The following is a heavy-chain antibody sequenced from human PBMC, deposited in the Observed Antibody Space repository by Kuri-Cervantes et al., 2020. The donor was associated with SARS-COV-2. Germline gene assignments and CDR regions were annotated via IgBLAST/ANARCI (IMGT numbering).Heavy chain of an antibody. CDR1: GFTFSSYS. V-gene: IGHV3-15*07. Sequence: GGSLRLSCAASGFTFSSYSMNWVRQAPGKGLEWVGRIKSKTDGGTTDYAAPVKGRFTISRDDSKNTLYLQMNSLKTEDTAVYYCTTDAGGPITGTTMDYWGQGTLVTVSS. D-gene: IGHD1-7*01. CDR2: IKSKTDGGTT. CDR3: TTDAGGPITGTTMDY. J-gene: IGHJ4*02.